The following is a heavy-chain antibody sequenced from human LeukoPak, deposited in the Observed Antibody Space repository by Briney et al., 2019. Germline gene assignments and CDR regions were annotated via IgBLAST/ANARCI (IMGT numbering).Heavy chain of an antibody. J-gene: IGHJ4*02. Sequence: GGSLRLSCAASGFTFSSYGMHWVRQAPGKGLEWVAVISYDGSNKYYADSVKGRFTISRDNSKNTLYLQMNSLRAEDTAVYYCAKTPNSFAIAVFFDYWGQGTLVTVSS. D-gene: IGHD6-19*01. V-gene: IGHV3-30*18. CDR3: AKTPNSFAIAVFFDY. CDR1: GFTFSSYG. CDR2: ISYDGSNK.